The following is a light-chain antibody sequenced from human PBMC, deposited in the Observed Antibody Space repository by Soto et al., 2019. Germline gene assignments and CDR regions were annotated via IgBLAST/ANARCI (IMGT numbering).Light chain of an antibody. J-gene: IGKJ5*01. CDR1: QSVSSSY. V-gene: IGKV3-20*01. CDR3: QQYGSSPPIT. CDR2: GAS. Sequence: IGLTQSPGTLSLSPGERATLSCRASQSVSSSYLAWYQQKPGQAPRLRSYGASSRATGIPDRFSGSGSGTDFTLTISRLEPEDFAVYYCQQYGSSPPITLGQGTRL.